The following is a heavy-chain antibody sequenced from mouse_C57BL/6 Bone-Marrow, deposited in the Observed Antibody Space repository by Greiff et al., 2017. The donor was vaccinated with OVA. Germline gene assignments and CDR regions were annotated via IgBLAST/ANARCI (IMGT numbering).Heavy chain of an antibody. V-gene: IGHV1-15*01. J-gene: IGHJ4*01. CDR1: GYTFTDYE. CDR2: IATETGGT. Sequence: VQLQQSGAELVRPGASVTLSCKASGYTFTDYEMHWVQQTPVHGLEWIGAIATETGGTAYNQKFQGQAILTADNSSSTAYMELRSLTTEDSAVYYWTRGYSNDDAMDYWGQGTSVTVSS. D-gene: IGHD2-12*01. CDR3: TRGYSNDDAMDY.